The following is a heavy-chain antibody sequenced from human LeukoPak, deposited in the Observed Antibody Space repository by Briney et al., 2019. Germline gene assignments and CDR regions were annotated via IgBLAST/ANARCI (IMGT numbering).Heavy chain of an antibody. CDR1: GFTFSNYA. Sequence: KSGGSLRLSCAASGFTFSNYAMSWVRQAPGEGLEWVSAITASGSSTYYADSVKGRFTISRDNSKNTLYLQMGSLRAEDMAVYYCARSIAARLYWFDPWGQGTLVTVSS. D-gene: IGHD6-6*01. V-gene: IGHV3-23*01. CDR2: ITASGSST. CDR3: ARSIAARLYWFDP. J-gene: IGHJ5*02.